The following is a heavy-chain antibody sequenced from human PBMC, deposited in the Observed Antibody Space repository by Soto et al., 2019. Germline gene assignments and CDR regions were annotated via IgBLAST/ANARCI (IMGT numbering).Heavy chain of an antibody. D-gene: IGHD3-16*01. J-gene: IGHJ4*02. V-gene: IGHV4-39*01. CDR1: GDSITSNSYF. Sequence: SETLSLTCTVPGDSITSNSYFWAWIRQPPGKGLEWIGSIYYSGTTYYNPSLKSRVTISVDRSKNQFSLKLSSVTAADTAVYYCARHLSVDYFDYWGQGALVTVSS. CDR2: IYYSGTT. CDR3: ARHLSVDYFDY.